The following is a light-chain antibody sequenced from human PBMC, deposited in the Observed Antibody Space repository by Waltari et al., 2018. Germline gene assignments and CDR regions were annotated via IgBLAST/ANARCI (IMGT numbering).Light chain of an antibody. CDR1: ESVRRA. CDR2: DTS. V-gene: IGKV3-20*01. J-gene: IGKJ1*01. CDR3: QHNVRLPVT. Sequence: LSPGERATLSCRASESVRRALIWYQQKPGQAPRLLIYDTSTRATGVPDRFSGSGSGADFSLTISRLEPEDFAVYYCQHNVRLPVTFGQGTKVEIK.